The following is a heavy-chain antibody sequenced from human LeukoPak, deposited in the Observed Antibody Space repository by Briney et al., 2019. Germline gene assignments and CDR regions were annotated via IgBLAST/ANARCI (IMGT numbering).Heavy chain of an antibody. D-gene: IGHD6-6*01. J-gene: IGHJ5*02. CDR2: IYTSGST. V-gene: IGHV4-4*07. CDR3: ARDSRSIAARPRNWFDP. Sequence: SETLSLTCTVSGGSISSYYWSWIRQPAGKGLEWIGRIYTSGSTNYNPSLKSRVTMSVDTSKNQFSLKLSSVTAADTAVYYCARDSRSIAARPRNWFDPWGQGTLVTVSS. CDR1: GGSISSYY.